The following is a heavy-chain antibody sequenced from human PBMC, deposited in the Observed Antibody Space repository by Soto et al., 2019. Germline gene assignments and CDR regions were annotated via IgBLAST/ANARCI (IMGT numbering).Heavy chain of an antibody. J-gene: IGHJ4*02. D-gene: IGHD6-13*01. CDR1: GFTFDDYA. CDR2: ISWNSGSI. CDR3: AKDIGAAGIDY. V-gene: IGHV3-9*01. Sequence: GGSLRLSCAASGFTFDDYAMHWVRQAPGKGLEWVSGISWNSGSIGYADSVKGRFTISRDNAKNSLYLQMNSLRAEDTALYYCAKDIGAAGIDYWGQGTLVPVSS.